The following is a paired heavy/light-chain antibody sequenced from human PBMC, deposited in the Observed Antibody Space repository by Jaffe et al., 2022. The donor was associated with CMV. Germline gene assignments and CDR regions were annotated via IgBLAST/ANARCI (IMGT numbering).Light chain of an antibody. V-gene: IGLV3-19*01. CDR3: NSRDSSGNDLV. J-gene: IGLJ2*01. CDR1: SLRSYY. Sequence: SSELTQDPAVSVALGQTVRITCQGDSLRSYYASWYQQKPGQAPVLVIYGKNNRPSGIPDRFSGSSSGNTASLTITGAQAEDEADYYCNSRDSSGNDLVFGGGTKLTVL. CDR2: GKN.
Heavy chain of an antibody. CDR1: GYSFTSYW. CDR2: IYPGDSDT. V-gene: IGHV5-51*01. CDR3: ARLVYLPSSPMATYYYMDV. D-gene: IGHD5-12*01. J-gene: IGHJ6*03. Sequence: EVQLVQSGAEVKKPGESLKISCKGSGYSFTSYWIGWVRQMPGKGLEWMGIIYPGDSDTRYSPSFQGQVTISADKSISTAYLQWSSLKASDTAMYYCARLVYLPSSPMATYYYMDVWGKGTTVTVSS.